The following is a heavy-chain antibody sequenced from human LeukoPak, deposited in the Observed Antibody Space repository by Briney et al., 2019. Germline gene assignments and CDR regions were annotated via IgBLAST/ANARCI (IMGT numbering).Heavy chain of an antibody. CDR2: INHSGST. V-gene: IGHV4-34*01. CDR1: GGSISSYY. CDR3: ARVPALRYFDL. J-gene: IGHJ2*01. Sequence: SETLSLTCTVSGGSISSYYWSWIRQPAGKGLEWIGEINHSGSTNYNPSLKSRVTISVDTSKNQFSLKLSSVTAADTAVYYCARVPALRYFDLWGRGTLVTVST.